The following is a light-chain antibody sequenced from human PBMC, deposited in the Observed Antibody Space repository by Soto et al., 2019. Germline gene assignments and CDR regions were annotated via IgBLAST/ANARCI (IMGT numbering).Light chain of an antibody. CDR2: DAS. J-gene: IGKJ1*01. V-gene: IGKV1-5*01. Sequence: DIQMTQSPSTLSASVGDRVTITCLASQSISSWLAWYQQKPGKAPKLLIYDASSLESGVPSRFSGSGSGTEFTLTISSLQPDDFATDYCQQYNSYSPTFGQGTKVVIK. CDR1: QSISSW. CDR3: QQYNSYSPT.